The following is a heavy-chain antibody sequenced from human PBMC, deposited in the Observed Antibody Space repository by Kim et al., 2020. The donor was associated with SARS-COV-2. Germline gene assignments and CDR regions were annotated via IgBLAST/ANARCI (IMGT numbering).Heavy chain of an antibody. CDR1: GFTFSSYA. Sequence: GGSLRLSCAASGFTFSSYAMSWVRQAPGKGLEWVSAISGSGGSTYYADSVKGRFTISRDNSKNTLYLPMNSLRAEDTAVYYCAKCRGYSGIFDLFDYWGQGTLVTVSS. D-gene: IGHD1-26*01. CDR2: ISGSGGST. V-gene: IGHV3-23*01. CDR3: AKCRGYSGIFDLFDY. J-gene: IGHJ4*02.